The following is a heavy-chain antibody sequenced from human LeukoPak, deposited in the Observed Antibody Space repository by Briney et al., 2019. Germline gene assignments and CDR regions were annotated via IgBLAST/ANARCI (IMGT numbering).Heavy chain of an antibody. CDR2: IYYSGST. J-gene: IGHJ4*02. CDR1: GGSISSGGYY. CDR3: ARIVFQGGYDWQRVSYFDY. Sequence: SETLSLTCTVSGGSISSGGYYWSWIRQHPGKGLEWIGYIYYSGSTYYNPSLKSRVTISVDTSKNQFSLKLSSVTAADTAVYYCARIVFQGGYDWQRVSYFDYWGQGTLVTVSS. D-gene: IGHD5-12*01. V-gene: IGHV4-31*03.